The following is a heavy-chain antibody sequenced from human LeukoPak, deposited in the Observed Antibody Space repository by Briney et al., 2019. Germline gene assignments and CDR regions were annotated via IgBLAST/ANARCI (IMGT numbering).Heavy chain of an antibody. CDR2: ISGSGGST. D-gene: IGHD6-19*01. CDR1: GFTFSSYA. J-gene: IGHJ4*02. V-gene: IGHV3-23*01. Sequence: GGSLRLSCAASGFTFSSYAMSWVRQAPGQGLEWVSAISGSGGSTYYADSVKGRFTISRDNSKNTLYLQMNSLRAEDTAVYYCAKDVWRSGWSPGVYWGQGTLVTVSS. CDR3: AKDVWRSGWSPGVY.